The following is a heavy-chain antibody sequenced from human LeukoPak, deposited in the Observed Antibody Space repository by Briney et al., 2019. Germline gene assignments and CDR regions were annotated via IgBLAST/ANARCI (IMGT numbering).Heavy chain of an antibody. CDR1: GFTFSNYA. D-gene: IGHD5-24*01. CDR3: AKAMATTITYYFDY. CDR2: ISGSGGST. J-gene: IGHJ4*02. Sequence: GGSLRLSCAASGFTFSNYAMSWVRQAPGKGLEWVSAISGSGGSTYYADSVKGRFTISRDNSKNTLYPQMNSLRAEDTAVYYCAKAMATTITYYFDYWGQGTLVTVSS. V-gene: IGHV3-23*01.